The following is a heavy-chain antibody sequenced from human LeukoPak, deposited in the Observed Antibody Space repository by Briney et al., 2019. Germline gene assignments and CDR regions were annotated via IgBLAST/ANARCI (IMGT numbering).Heavy chain of an antibody. CDR2: IYSGGST. V-gene: IGHV3-66*01. J-gene: IGHJ3*02. CDR3: AKDRSYSGYDLIDAFDI. Sequence: GGSLRLSCAASGFTVSSNYMSWVRQAPGKGLEWVSVIYSGGSTYYADSVKGRFTISRDNSKNTLYLQMNSLRAEDTAVYYCAKDRSYSGYDLIDAFDIWGQGTMVTVSS. D-gene: IGHD5-12*01. CDR1: GFTVSSNY.